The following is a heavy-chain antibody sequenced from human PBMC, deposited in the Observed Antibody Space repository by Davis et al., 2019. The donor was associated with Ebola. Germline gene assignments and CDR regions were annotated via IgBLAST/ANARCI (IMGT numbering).Heavy chain of an antibody. CDR1: GYTFSGYY. J-gene: IGHJ3*02. V-gene: IGHV1-2*06. CDR2: VNPYSGGT. Sequence: ASVKVSCKASGYTFSGYYINWVRQAPGQGLEWMGRVNPYSGGTNYAQKFQARVTMTRDTSISTAYMELSRLRSDDTAVYYCARDLLWFGELITTSDAFDIWGQGTMVTASS. D-gene: IGHD3-10*01. CDR3: ARDLLWFGELITTSDAFDI.